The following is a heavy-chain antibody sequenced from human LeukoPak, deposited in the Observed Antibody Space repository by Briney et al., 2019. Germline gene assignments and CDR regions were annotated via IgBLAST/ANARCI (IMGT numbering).Heavy chain of an antibody. CDR1: GYSLTRYW. V-gene: IGHV5-51*01. D-gene: IGHD2-21*01. J-gene: IGHJ3*02. Sequence: GESLKISLNGSGYSLTRYWIGLVRQMPGQGLEWMGIIYPCDSYTRFSPSFQGQVTISPDKSISTAYLQWSTLKPSDTAMYYCARPTRVMVLDAFDIWGQGTMVTVSS. CDR2: IYPCDSYT. CDR3: ARPTRVMVLDAFDI.